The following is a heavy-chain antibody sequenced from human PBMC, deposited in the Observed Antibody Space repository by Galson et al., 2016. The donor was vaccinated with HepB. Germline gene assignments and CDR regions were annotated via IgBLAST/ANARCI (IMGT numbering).Heavy chain of an antibody. Sequence: QSGAEVKKPGESLRISCKGSGYNFTSEFIGWVRHMPGKGLEWMGIIYPGDSDTRYSPSFQGQVTISADKSINTAYLQWSGLKASDSAIYYCARRLNWGSRGYFDLWGRGTLVTVSS. D-gene: IGHD7-27*01. CDR3: ARRLNWGSRGYFDL. CDR1: GYNFTSEF. CDR2: IYPGDSDT. V-gene: IGHV5-51*01. J-gene: IGHJ2*01.